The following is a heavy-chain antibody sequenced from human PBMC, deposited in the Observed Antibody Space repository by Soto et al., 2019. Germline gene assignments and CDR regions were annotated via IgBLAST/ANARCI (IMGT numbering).Heavy chain of an antibody. J-gene: IGHJ2*01. Sequence: QVQLVQSGAEVKKPGSSVKVSCKVSGGTFSKYTINWVRQAPGQGLEWMAGIIPIYGTANYAQKFQGRISVTVDESTTTAYMELRGLRSDDTAVYYCARDREGYNYWYFDLWGRGSLITVSS. CDR2: IIPIYGTA. CDR3: ARDREGYNYWYFDL. V-gene: IGHV1-69*01. CDR1: GGTFSKYT. D-gene: IGHD5-12*01.